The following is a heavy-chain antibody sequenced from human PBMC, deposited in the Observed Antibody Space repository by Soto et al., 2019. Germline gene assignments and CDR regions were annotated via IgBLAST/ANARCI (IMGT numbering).Heavy chain of an antibody. J-gene: IGHJ5*02. D-gene: IGHD2-2*01. V-gene: IGHV3-7*01. Sequence: PGGSLRLSCAASGFTFSSYWMSWVRQAPGKGLEWVANIKQDGSEKYYVDSVKGRFTISRDNAKNSLYLQMNSLRAEDTAVYYCARVRIVVVPADTGWFDPWGQGTLVTVSS. CDR2: IKQDGSEK. CDR3: ARVRIVVVPADTGWFDP. CDR1: GFTFSSYW.